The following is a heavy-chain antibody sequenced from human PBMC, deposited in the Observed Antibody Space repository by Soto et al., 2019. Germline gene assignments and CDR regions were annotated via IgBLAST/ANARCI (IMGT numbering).Heavy chain of an antibody. CDR1: GFTFSRYW. D-gene: IGHD2-21*02. V-gene: IGHV3-7*01. CDR2: IKQDGSEK. J-gene: IGHJ6*02. CDR3: AIFVVTEGPVYSMDV. Sequence: EVQLVESGGGLVQPGGSLRLSCAASGFTFSRYWMTWVRQAPGKGLEWVANIKQDGSEKYYVDSVKGRFTISRDNAKNSLYLQMNSLRAEDKVLYYCAIFVVTEGPVYSMDVWGQGTSVTVSS.